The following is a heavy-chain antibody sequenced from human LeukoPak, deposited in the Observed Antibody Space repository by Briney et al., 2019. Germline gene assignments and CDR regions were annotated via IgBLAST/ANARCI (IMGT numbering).Heavy chain of an antibody. CDR3: ARTLYCSGWSTDY. CDR1: GFAFSSYA. Sequence: GGSLRLSCAASGFAFSSYAMSWVRQAPGKGLEWVSAISGSGGSTYYADSVKGRFTISRDNSKNTLYLQMNSLRAEDTAVYYCARTLYCSGWSTDYWGQGTLVTVSS. D-gene: IGHD6-19*01. CDR2: ISGSGGST. J-gene: IGHJ4*02. V-gene: IGHV3-23*01.